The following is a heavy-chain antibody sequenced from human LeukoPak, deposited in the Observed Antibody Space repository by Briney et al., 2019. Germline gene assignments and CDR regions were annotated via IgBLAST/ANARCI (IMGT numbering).Heavy chain of an antibody. J-gene: IGHJ4*02. CDR2: ISPSGTTE. CDR1: GFSFNAYY. CDR3: ARTYDSHGYYPDY. Sequence: PGGSLRLSCAASGFSFNAYYMSWVRQAPGEGLGWISYISPSGTTEYYIDSVKGRFTISRDNAKNSLYLRMNSLSAEDTAVYYCARTYDSHGYYPDYWGQGTLVTVSS. V-gene: IGHV3-11*01. D-gene: IGHD3-22*01.